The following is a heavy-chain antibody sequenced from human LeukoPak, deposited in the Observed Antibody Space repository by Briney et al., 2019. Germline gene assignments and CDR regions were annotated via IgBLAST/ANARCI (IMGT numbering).Heavy chain of an antibody. CDR1: GGTFSSYA. CDR2: ILPILGIA. Sequence: GASVKVSCKASGGTFSSYAISWVRQAPGLGLEWMGRILPILGIANYAQKFQGRVTITADKSTSTAYMELSSLRSEDTAVYYCARDCGYSYGTWGYYYYYYGMDVWGQGTTVTVSS. CDR3: ARDCGYSYGTWGYYYYYYGMDV. V-gene: IGHV1-69*04. J-gene: IGHJ6*02. D-gene: IGHD5-18*01.